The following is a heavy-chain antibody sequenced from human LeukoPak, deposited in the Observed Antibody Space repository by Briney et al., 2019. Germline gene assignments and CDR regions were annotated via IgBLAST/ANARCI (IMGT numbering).Heavy chain of an antibody. CDR1: GFTFDDYG. D-gene: IGHD6-13*01. CDR2: INWNGGST. Sequence: GGSLRLSCAASGFTFDDYGMSWVRQAPGKGLEWVSGINWNGGSTGYADSVKGRFTISRDNAKNSLYLQMYSLRAEDTALYYCARVGYSSSWYGGSAFDIWGQGTMVTVSS. V-gene: IGHV3-20*04. CDR3: ARVGYSSSWYGGSAFDI. J-gene: IGHJ3*02.